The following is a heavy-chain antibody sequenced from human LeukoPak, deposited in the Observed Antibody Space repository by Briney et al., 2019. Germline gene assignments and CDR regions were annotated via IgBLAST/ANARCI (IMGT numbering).Heavy chain of an antibody. CDR1: GGSISTHY. D-gene: IGHD2-15*01. J-gene: IGHJ5*02. CDR2: IYGSGST. V-gene: IGHV4-59*11. Sequence: PSETLSLTCTVSGGSISTHYWSWIRQSPGKAMEWIGYIYGSGSTNYNPSLKSRVTISLDTSKNQFSLKLRSMTAADTAVYFCARLATPLSWFDPWGQGTLVTVSS. CDR3: ARLATPLSWFDP.